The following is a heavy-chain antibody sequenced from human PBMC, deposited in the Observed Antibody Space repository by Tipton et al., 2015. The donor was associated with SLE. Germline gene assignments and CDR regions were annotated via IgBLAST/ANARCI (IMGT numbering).Heavy chain of an antibody. CDR3: ARVFYDSCAYPYWYFDL. CDR2: ISYSGST. CDR1: CGSISSSSYY. J-gene: IGHJ2*01. D-gene: IGHD3-22*01. V-gene: IGHV4-39*01. Sequence: TLSLTCTVSCGSISSSSYYWGWIRKPPGKGLEWIGSISYSGSTYYNPSLKSRVTISVDTSKNQFSLKLSSVTAADTAVYYCARVFYDSCAYPYWYFDLWGRGTLVTVSS.